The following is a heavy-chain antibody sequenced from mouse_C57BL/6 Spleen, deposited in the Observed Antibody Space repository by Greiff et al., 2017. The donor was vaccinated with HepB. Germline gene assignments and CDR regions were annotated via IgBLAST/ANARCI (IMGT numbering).Heavy chain of an antibody. J-gene: IGHJ2*01. CDR1: GFSLTSYG. V-gene: IGHV2-2*01. CDR2: IWSGGST. D-gene: IGHD1-1*01. Sequence: QVQLKESGPGLVQPSQRLSITCTVSGFSLTSYGVHWVRQSPGKGLEWLGVIWSGGSTDYNAAFISRLSISKDNSKSQVFFKMNSLQADDTAIYYCARMHYYGSSRYFDYWGQGTTLTVSS. CDR3: ARMHYYGSSRYFDY.